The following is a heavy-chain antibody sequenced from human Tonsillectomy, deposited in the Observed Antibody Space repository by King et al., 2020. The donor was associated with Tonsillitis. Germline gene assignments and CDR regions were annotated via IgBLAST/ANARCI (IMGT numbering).Heavy chain of an antibody. Sequence: QVQLVESGAEVKRSGASVKVSCKASGYTFTNSDINWVRQATGQGLEWMGRMNPNGGNTDYAQKFQGRVTMTRDTSITTAYMELSSLRPEDTAVYYCARGLSLDYWGQGTLVTVSS. CDR3: ARGLSLDY. V-gene: IGHV1-8*02. J-gene: IGHJ4*02. CDR1: GYTFTNSD. CDR2: MNPNGGNT. D-gene: IGHD5/OR15-5a*01.